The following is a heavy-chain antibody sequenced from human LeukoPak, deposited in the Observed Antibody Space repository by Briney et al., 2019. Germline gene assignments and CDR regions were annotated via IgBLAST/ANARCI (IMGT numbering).Heavy chain of an antibody. D-gene: IGHD3-10*01. CDR1: GYTFTGYY. V-gene: IGHV1-2*02. Sequence: ASVKVSCKASGYTFTGYYMHWGRQAPGQGLEWMGWINPNSGGTNYAQKFQGRVTMTRDTSISTAYMELSRLRSDDTAVYYCARDKILWFRELLGYWGQGTLVTVSS. J-gene: IGHJ4*02. CDR2: INPNSGGT. CDR3: ARDKILWFRELLGY.